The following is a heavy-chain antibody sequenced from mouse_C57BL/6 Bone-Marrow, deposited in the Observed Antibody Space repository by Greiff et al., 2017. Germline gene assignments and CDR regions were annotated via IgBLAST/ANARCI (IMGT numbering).Heavy chain of an antibody. V-gene: IGHV1-54*01. CDR3: ARRLLPGYARDY. CDR2: INPGSGGT. D-gene: IGHD2-10*01. CDR1: GYAFTNYL. Sequence: QVQLKQSGAELVRPGTSVKVSCKASGYAFTNYLIEWVKQRPGQGLEWIGVINPGSGGTNYNEKFKGKATLTADKSSSTAYMQLSSLTSEDSAVYFCARRLLPGYARDYWGQGTSVTVSS. J-gene: IGHJ4*01.